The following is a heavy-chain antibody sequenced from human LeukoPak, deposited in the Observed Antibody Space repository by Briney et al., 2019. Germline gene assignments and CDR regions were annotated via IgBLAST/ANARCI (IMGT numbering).Heavy chain of an antibody. J-gene: IGHJ3*02. Sequence: GGSLRLSCAASGFTFDDYAMHWVRQAPGKGLEWVSGISWNSGSIGYADSVKGRFTISRDNAKNSLYLQMNSLRAEDMALYYCAKDIRAVAGASSAFDILGQGTMVTVSS. CDR1: GFTFDDYA. CDR3: AKDIRAVAGASSAFDI. D-gene: IGHD6-19*01. CDR2: ISWNSGSI. V-gene: IGHV3-9*03.